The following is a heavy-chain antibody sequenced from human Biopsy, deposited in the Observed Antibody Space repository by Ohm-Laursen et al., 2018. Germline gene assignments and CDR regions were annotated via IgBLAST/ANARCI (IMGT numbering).Heavy chain of an antibody. J-gene: IGHJ4*02. V-gene: IGHV3-9*01. Sequence: SLRLSCAASGFTFADYAMHWVRQAPGQGLEWVSGITWNSGSIGYADSVKGRFSIFRDNAKHSLYLQMNSLRAEDTALYYCAKDLGQVTAAIGYWGQGTLVTVSS. CDR1: GFTFADYA. CDR3: AKDLGQVTAAIGY. CDR2: ITWNSGSI. D-gene: IGHD2-21*02.